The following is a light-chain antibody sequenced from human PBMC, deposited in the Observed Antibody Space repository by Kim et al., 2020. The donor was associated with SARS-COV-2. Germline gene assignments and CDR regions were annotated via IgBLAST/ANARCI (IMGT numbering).Light chain of an antibody. CDR3: QVWDSSSDLV. V-gene: IGLV3-21*04. Sequence: YELTQPPSVSVAPGKTARITCGGNNIGSKSVHWYQQKPGQAPVLVIYYDSDRPSGIPERFSGSNSGNTATLTISRVEAGDEADYYCQVWDSSSDLVFGG. J-gene: IGLJ2*01. CDR1: NIGSKS. CDR2: YDS.